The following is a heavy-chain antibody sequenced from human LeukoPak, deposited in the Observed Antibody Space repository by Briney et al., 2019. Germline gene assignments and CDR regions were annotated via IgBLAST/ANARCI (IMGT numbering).Heavy chain of an antibody. D-gene: IGHD3-10*01. CDR1: GYTFSSYY. J-gene: IGHJ4*02. Sequence: GASVKVSCKAPGYTFSSYYMHWVRQAPGQGLEWMGIINPSGGSTKYAQKLQGRVTMTRDTSTSTVYMELSSLRSEDTAVYYCAREMVMVRGVEPFDYWGQGTLVTVSS. CDR3: AREMVMVRGVEPFDY. CDR2: INPSGGST. V-gene: IGHV1-46*01.